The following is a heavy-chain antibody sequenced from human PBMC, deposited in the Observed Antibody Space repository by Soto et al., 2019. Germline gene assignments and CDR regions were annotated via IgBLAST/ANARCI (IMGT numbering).Heavy chain of an antibody. CDR1: GYTFTSYY. V-gene: IGHV1-46*01. CDR3: AKNRGNIGDYGMDV. J-gene: IGHJ6*02. D-gene: IGHD2-15*01. CDR2: INPSGGST. Sequence: GASVKVSCKASGYTFTSYYMHWVRQAPGQGLEWMGIINPSGGSTSYAQKFQGRFTISRDNSKNTLYLQMNSLRVEDTAVYYCAKNRGNIGDYGMDVWGQGTTVTVSS.